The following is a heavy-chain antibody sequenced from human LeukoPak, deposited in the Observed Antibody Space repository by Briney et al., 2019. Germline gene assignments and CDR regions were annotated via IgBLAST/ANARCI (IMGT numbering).Heavy chain of an antibody. CDR2: IVVGSGNT. V-gene: IGHV1-58*01. J-gene: IGHJ5*02. D-gene: IGHD3-9*01. CDR3: AARIDFDWFGWFDP. CDR1: GFTFTSSA. Sequence: ASVKVSCKASGFTFTSSAVQWVRQARGQRLEWIGWIVVGSGNTNYAQRFQERVTITTDMSTSTAYMELSSLRSEDTAVYYCAARIDFDWFGWFDPWGQGTLVTVSS.